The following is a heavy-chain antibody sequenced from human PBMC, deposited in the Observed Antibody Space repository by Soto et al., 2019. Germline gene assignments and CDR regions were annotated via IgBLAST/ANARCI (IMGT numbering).Heavy chain of an antibody. J-gene: IGHJ3*02. V-gene: IGHV1-2*04. CDR2: INPNSGGT. D-gene: IGHD3-22*01. Sequence: ASVKVSCKASGYTFTGYCMHWVRQAPGQGLEWMGWINPNSGGTNYAQKFQGWVTMTRDTSISTAYMELSRLRSDDTAVYYCGRGPNYYDSSRYYYVRAFDIWGQGTMVTLSS. CDR1: GYTFTGYC. CDR3: GRGPNYYDSSRYYYVRAFDI.